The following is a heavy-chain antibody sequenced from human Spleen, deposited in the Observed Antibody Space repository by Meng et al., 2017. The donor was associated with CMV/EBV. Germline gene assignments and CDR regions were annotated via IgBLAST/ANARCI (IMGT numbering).Heavy chain of an antibody. CDR2: INHSGST. CDR1: GGSFSGYY. CDR3: ARGNSGREWFDP. D-gene: IGHD6-19*01. Sequence: AHLQEWGAGRLTPAETLSLTCAVCGGSFSGYYWSWIRQPPGKGLEWIGEINHSGSTNYNPSLKSRVTISVDTSKNQFSLKLSSVTAADTAVYYCARGNSGREWFDPWGQGTLVTVSS. J-gene: IGHJ5*02. V-gene: IGHV4-34*01.